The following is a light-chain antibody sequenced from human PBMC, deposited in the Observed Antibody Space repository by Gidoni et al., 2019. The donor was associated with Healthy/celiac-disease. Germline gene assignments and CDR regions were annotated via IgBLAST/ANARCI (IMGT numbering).Light chain of an antibody. CDR2: EVS. J-gene: IGLJ1*01. Sequence: SALTQPASVSGSPGQSITISCTGPSSDVGGYNYFSWYQQHPGKAPKLMIYEVSNRPSGVPDRFSGSKSGNTASLTISGLQAEDEADYYCSSYTSSSTLVFGTGTKVTVL. CDR3: SSYTSSSTLV. CDR1: SSDVGGYNY. V-gene: IGLV2-14*01.